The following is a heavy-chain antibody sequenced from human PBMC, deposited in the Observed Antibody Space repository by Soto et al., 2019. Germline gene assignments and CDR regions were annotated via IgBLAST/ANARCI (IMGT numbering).Heavy chain of an antibody. J-gene: IGHJ5*02. CDR3: ARARQYCSSSSCYLDP. V-gene: IGHV4-4*02. CDR1: GGSISSSNW. CDR2: TFHSGST. Sequence: SETLSLTCAVSGGSISSSNWWNWVRQPPGKGLEWIGETFHSGSTNYNPSLRSRVTISVDKSKNPFSLKLNSVTAADTAVYYCARARQYCSSSSCYLDPWGQGTLVTVSS. D-gene: IGHD2-15*01.